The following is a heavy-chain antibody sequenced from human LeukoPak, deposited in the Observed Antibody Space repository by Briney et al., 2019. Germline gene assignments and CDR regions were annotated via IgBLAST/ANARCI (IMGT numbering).Heavy chain of an antibody. CDR3: AREWVGD. D-gene: IGHD1-26*01. CDR1: GFPFNYHN. V-gene: IGHV3-21*01. Sequence: GSLRLSCSASGFPFNYHNMKWVRQAPGKGLEWVSSISSSSSYIYYADSVKGRFTISRDNAKNSLYLQMNSLRAEDTAVYYCAREWVGDWGQGTLVTVSS. J-gene: IGHJ4*02. CDR2: ISSSSSYI.